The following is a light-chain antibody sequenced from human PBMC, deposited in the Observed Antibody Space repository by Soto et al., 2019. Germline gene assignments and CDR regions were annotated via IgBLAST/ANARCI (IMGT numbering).Light chain of an antibody. Sequence: DIQMTQSPPTLSASVGDRVTITCRASQSISSWVAWYQQKPGKAPKPLIYKASSLESGVPSRFSGSRSGTEFTLTISSLQPDDFASYYCQQYHSSPYTFGQGTKLEIK. J-gene: IGKJ2*01. V-gene: IGKV1-5*03. CDR2: KAS. CDR3: QQYHSSPYT. CDR1: QSISSW.